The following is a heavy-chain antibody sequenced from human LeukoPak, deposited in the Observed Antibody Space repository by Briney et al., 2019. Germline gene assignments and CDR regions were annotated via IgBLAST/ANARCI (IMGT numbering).Heavy chain of an antibody. V-gene: IGHV3-33*01. D-gene: IGHD2-2*01. J-gene: IGHJ4*02. CDR3: ARGIGGPAGKGYYFDH. CDR2: IWYDGSNK. Sequence: GGSLRLSCAASGFTFSSHGMQWVRQAPGKGLEWVAVIWYDGSNKYYTDSVKGRFPISRDNSKNTLYLQMNSLGAEDTAVYYCARGIGGPAGKGYYFDHWGQGTLVTVSS. CDR1: GFTFSSHG.